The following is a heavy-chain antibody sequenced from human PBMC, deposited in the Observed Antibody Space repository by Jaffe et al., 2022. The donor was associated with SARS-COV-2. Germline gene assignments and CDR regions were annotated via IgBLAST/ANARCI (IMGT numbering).Heavy chain of an antibody. J-gene: IGHJ5*02. CDR3: ARGPDSDWFDP. Sequence: QVQLHESGPGLVKPSETLSLTCNVSGGSITSGNSYWSWIRQHPVKGLEWIGYIRNSGRAYYNPSLESRLSISMDTSEKHFSLKLSSVTDADTAVYYCARGPDSDWFDPWGQGTLVTVSS. D-gene: IGHD2-15*01. CDR1: GGSITSGNSY. V-gene: IGHV4-31*03. CDR2: IRNSGRA.